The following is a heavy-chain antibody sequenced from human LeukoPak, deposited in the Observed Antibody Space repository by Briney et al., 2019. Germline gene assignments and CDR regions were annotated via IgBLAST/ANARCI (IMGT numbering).Heavy chain of an antibody. J-gene: IGHJ6*02. D-gene: IGHD2-21*02. CDR3: ARGEIVVVTATKAYYYYYGMDV. CDR2: SYHSGST. V-gene: IGHV4-4*02. CDR1: GGSISSSNW. Sequence: SETLALTCAVSGGSISSSNWWRWVRQPPGKGVEWIGESYHSGSTNYNPSLKSRVTIPVDKAKNQFSLKLSSVTAAATAVYYCARGEIVVVTATKAYYYYYGMDVWGQGTTVTVSS.